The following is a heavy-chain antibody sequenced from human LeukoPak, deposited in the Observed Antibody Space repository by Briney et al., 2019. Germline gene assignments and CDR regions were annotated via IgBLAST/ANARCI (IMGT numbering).Heavy chain of an antibody. CDR3: AKDSGSYQYYYYMDV. V-gene: IGHV3-9*01. D-gene: IGHD1-26*01. J-gene: IGHJ6*03. CDR2: ISWNSGSI. CDR1: GFTFDDYA. Sequence: GGSLRLSCAASGFTFDDYAMHWVRQAPGKGLEWVSGISWNSGSIGYADSVRGRFTISRDNAKNSLYLQMNSLRAEDTALYYCAKDSGSYQYYYYMDVWGKGTTVTVSS.